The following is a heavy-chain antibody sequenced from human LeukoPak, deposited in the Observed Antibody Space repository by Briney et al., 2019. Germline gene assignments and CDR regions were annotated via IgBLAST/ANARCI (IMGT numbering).Heavy chain of an antibody. D-gene: IGHD3-10*01. CDR3: ARDHYSSLYGSGSYYNVDWFDP. V-gene: IGHV3-33*01. CDR1: GFTFSSYG. CDR2: IWYDGSNK. Sequence: GGSLRLSCAASGFTFSSYGTHWVRQAPGKGLEGVAVIWYDGSNKYYADSVKGRFTISRDNSKNTLYLQMNSLRAEDTAVYYCARDHYSSLYGSGSYYNVDWFDPWGQGTLVTVS. J-gene: IGHJ5*02.